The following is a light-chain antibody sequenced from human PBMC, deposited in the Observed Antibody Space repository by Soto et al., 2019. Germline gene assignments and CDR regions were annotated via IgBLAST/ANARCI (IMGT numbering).Light chain of an antibody. J-gene: IGKJ1*01. CDR2: DAS. CDR1: QSVSSY. Sequence: EIVLTQSPATLSLSPGERANLSCRASQSVSSYLARYQQKPGQAPRLLIYDASNRATGIPARFSGSGSGTDFTLTISSLEPEDFAVYYCQQRSNPVTFGQGTKVEIK. CDR3: QQRSNPVT. V-gene: IGKV3-11*01.